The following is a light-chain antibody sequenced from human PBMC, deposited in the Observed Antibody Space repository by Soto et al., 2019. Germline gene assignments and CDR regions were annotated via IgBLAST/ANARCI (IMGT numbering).Light chain of an antibody. CDR1: SSNIGADCD. Sequence: QSVLTQPPSVSGAPGQRVTISCTGTSSNIGADCDVHRYQQLPGTAPKLLIYGNSNRPSGVPDRFSGSKSGTSASLAITGLQAEDGADYYCQSYDSSLTVVFGGGTKLTVL. J-gene: IGLJ2*01. CDR3: QSYDSSLTVV. V-gene: IGLV1-40*01. CDR2: GNS.